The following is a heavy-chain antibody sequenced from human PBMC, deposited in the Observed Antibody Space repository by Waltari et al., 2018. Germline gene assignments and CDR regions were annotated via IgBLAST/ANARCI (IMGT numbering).Heavy chain of an antibody. V-gene: IGHV4-61*02. D-gene: IGHD4-17*01. CDR1: RGSISSGTYY. Sequence: QMQLQESGPGLLKPSQTLSLTCTVSRGSISSGTYYWSWIRQAPVKGLEWIGRIYLNGGTKYNPSLKSRVSISADPSKNQFSLTLTSLTAADTAVYYCARMTTVLYYFDFWGRGTLVTVSS. J-gene: IGHJ4*02. CDR2: IYLNGGT. CDR3: ARMTTVLYYFDF.